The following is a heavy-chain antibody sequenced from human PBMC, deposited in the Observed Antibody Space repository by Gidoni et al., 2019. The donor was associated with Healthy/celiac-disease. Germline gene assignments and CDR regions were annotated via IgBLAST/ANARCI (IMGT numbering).Heavy chain of an antibody. D-gene: IGHD4-17*01. J-gene: IGHJ6*02. CDR1: GGTFSSSA. V-gene: IGHV1-69*01. Sequence: QVQLLQSGAAVKKPGSSFKVACMASGGTFSSSAISWVRQAPGSGLEWMGGISPIFGTANYAQKFQGRVTITADEATSTAYMVLSSLGSEDTAVYYCARDNLDEAYPDLTVTPLGGHYYCYGMDVWGQGTTVTVSS. CDR2: ISPIFGTA. CDR3: ARDNLDEAYPDLTVTPLGGHYYCYGMDV.